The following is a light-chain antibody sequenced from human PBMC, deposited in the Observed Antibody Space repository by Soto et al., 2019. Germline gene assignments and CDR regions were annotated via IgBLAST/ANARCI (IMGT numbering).Light chain of an antibody. CDR1: SSDVGGYNY. CDR3: SSYTSTSTLAYV. J-gene: IGLJ1*01. V-gene: IGLV2-14*01. CDR2: DVS. Sequence: QSALTQPASVSGSPGQSITISCTGTSSDVGGYNYVSWYQQHPGKAPKLMIYDVSNRPSGVSNRFPGSKSGNTASLTTSGLQAEDEADYYCSSYTSTSTLAYVFGTGTKVTVL.